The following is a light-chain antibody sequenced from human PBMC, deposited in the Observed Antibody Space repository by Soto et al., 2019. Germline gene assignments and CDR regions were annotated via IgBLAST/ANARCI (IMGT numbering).Light chain of an antibody. CDR1: SSDVGGYKF. Sequence: QSALTQPASVSGSPGQSITISCTGTSSDVGGYKFVSWYQQHPGEATKLIIYDVSYRPSGVSNRFSGSKSGNTASLSISGLQAEDEADYFCSAYTGSSAYVFGGGTKLTVL. V-gene: IGLV2-14*03. CDR2: DVS. J-gene: IGLJ1*01. CDR3: SAYTGSSAYV.